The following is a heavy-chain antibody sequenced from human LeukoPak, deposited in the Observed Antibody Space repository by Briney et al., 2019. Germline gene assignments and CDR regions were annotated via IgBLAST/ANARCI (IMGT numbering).Heavy chain of an antibody. J-gene: IGHJ4*02. Sequence: TLSLTCTVSNDPISSGDYYWNWIRQPPGKGLEWIGYIFHRGGTSYNPSLKSRILFSVDTSQNQFSLKLNSVTAADTAVYYCVREILYCSGGSCYRGPFDNWGQGTLVTVSA. CDR1: NDPISSGDYY. V-gene: IGHV4-30-4*01. CDR3: VREILYCSGGSCYRGPFDN. D-gene: IGHD2-15*01. CDR2: IFHRGGT.